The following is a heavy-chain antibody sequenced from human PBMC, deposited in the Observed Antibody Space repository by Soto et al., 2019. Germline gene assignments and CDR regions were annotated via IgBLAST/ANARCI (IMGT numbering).Heavy chain of an antibody. V-gene: IGHV1-69*05. CDR3: ARDPNTYDFWAGSFYYHGVHV. D-gene: IGHD3-3*01. CDR2: IIPIFGTA. CDR1: GGTFSSYA. J-gene: IGHJ6*02. Sequence: SVKVSCKASGGTFSSYAISWVRQAPGQGLEWMGGIIPIFGTAKYALKFQGRVAMTRDTSINTVYLELSSLTSEDTAVYFCARDPNTYDFWAGSFYYHGVHVWGQGTPVTV.